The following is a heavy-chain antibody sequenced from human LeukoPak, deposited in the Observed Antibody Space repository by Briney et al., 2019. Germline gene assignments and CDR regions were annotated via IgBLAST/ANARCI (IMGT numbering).Heavy chain of an antibody. CDR3: ARDIGSSSFQAGYHYYYMDV. CDR1: GYTFTSYG. V-gene: IGHV1-18*01. J-gene: IGHJ6*03. D-gene: IGHD6-6*01. Sequence: ASVKVSCKASGYTFTSYGFSWVRQAPGQGLQWMGWINAYNGNTHYAQNLQGRVSMTTDTSTSTVYMHLRSLRSDDTAVYYCARDIGSSSFQAGYHYYYMDVWGEGTTVIV. CDR2: INAYNGNT.